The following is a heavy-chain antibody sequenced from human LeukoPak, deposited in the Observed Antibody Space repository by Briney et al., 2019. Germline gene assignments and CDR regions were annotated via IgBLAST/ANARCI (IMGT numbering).Heavy chain of an antibody. CDR1: GGSITISSYY. CDR3: GRVKIDRFGDKPVDY. V-gene: IGHV4-61*02. Sequence: SETLSLTCTVSGGSITISSYYWGWIRQPPGKGLEWIGRIYTSGSTNYNPSLKSRVTISVDTSKNQFSLKLSSVTAADTAVYYCGRVKIDRFGDKPVDYWGQGTLVTVSS. J-gene: IGHJ4*02. D-gene: IGHD3-10*01. CDR2: IYTSGST.